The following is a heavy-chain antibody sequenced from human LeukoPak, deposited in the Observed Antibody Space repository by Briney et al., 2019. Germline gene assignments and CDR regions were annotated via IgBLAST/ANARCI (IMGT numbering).Heavy chain of an antibody. J-gene: IGHJ4*02. CDR3: ATGPRNYYFDY. Sequence: GGSLRLSCAASGLTVSSNYMSWVRQAPGKGLEWASVIYSGGSTYYADSVKGRFTISRDNSKNTLYLQMNSLRAEDTAVYYCATGPRNYYFDYWGQGTLVTVSS. CDR2: IYSGGST. CDR1: GLTVSSNY. V-gene: IGHV3-66*01.